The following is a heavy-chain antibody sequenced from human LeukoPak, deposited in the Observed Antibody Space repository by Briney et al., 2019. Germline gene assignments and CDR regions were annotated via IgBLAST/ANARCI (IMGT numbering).Heavy chain of an antibody. J-gene: IGHJ4*02. Sequence: GGSLRLSCAASGFTFSSYGMHWVRQAPGKGLEWVAFIRYDGSNKYCADSVKGRFTISRDNSKNTLYLQMNSLRAEDTAVYYCAKPLAPYSSSWYLLDYWGQGTLVTVSS. V-gene: IGHV3-30*02. CDR2: IRYDGSNK. D-gene: IGHD6-13*01. CDR1: GFTFSSYG. CDR3: AKPLAPYSSSWYLLDY.